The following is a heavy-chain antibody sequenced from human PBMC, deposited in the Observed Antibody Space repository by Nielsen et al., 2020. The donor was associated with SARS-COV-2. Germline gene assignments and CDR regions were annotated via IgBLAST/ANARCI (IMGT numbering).Heavy chain of an antibody. J-gene: IGHJ4*02. Sequence: GESLKISCAASGFTFSNYAMHWLRQAPGKGLEWVAIISHDGSNNHYADSVKGRFTISRHNSYSTLLLQMNSLRGEDTAVYYCARDRTPYGDYVDYFEDWGQGTLVTVSS. CDR3: ARDRTPYGDYVDYFED. CDR2: ISHDGSNN. V-gene: IGHV3-30-3*01. D-gene: IGHD4-17*01. CDR1: GFTFSNYA.